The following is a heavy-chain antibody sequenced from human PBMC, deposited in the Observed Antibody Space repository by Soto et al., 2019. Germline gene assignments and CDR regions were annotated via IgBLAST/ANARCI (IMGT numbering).Heavy chain of an antibody. J-gene: IGHJ4*02. CDR2: ISYDGSNK. V-gene: IGHV3-30-3*01. CDR1: GFTFSSYA. CDR3: ARDPDDSILGY. Sequence: QVQLVESGGGVVQPGRSLRLSCAASGFTFSSYAMHWVRQAPGKGLEWVAVISYDGSNKYYADSGKGRFTISRDNSKNTLYLHMNGLRAEDTAVYYCARDPDDSILGYWGQGTLVTVSS. D-gene: IGHD1-1*01.